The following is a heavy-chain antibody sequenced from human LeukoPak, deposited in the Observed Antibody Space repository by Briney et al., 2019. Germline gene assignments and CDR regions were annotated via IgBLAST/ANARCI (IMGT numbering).Heavy chain of an antibody. CDR1: GGTFSSYA. V-gene: IGHV1-69*13. D-gene: IGHD2-8*01. CDR2: IIPIFGTA. Sequence: ASVKASCKASGGTFSSYAISWVRQAPGQGLEWMGGIIPIFGTANYAQKFQGRVTITADESTSTAYMELSSLRSEDTAVYYCATSVWPPYYYYYYMDVWGKGTTATVSS. J-gene: IGHJ6*03. CDR3: ATSVWPPYYYYYYMDV.